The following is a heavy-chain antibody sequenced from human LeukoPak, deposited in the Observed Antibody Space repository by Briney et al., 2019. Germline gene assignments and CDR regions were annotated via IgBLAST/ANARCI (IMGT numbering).Heavy chain of an antibody. CDR3: AGRRVLDAYY. V-gene: IGHV3-66*02. Sequence: PGGSLRLSCTTSGFAFGDHNMNWVRQAPGKGLEWVSVIYSGDNTYYVESVKGRFTISRDNSKNTLFLQMNRLRAEDTAVYYCAGRRVLDAYYWGQGTLVTVSS. CDR2: IYSGDNT. D-gene: IGHD3-16*01. CDR1: GFAFGDHN. J-gene: IGHJ4*02.